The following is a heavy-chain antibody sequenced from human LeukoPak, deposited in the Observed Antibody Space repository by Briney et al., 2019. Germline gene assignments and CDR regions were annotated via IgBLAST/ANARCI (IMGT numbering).Heavy chain of an antibody. CDR1: GGSISSSSYY. CDR3: ARSGGSDPTDY. V-gene: IGHV4-39*07. D-gene: IGHD1-26*01. CDR2: IYHSGST. Sequence: PSETLSLTCTVSGGSISSSSYYWGWIRQPPGKGLEWIGNIYHSGSTYYNPSLKSRVTISVDTSKNQFSLKLSSVTAADTAVYYCARSGGSDPTDYWGQGTLVTVSS. J-gene: IGHJ4*02.